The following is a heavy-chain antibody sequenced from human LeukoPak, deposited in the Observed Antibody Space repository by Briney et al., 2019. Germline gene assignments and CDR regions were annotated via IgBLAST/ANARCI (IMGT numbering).Heavy chain of an antibody. D-gene: IGHD6-19*01. CDR2: IYYSGST. Sequence: PSETLSLTCTVSGGSISSYYWSWIRQPPGKGLEWIGYIYYSGSTNYNPSLKSRVTISVDTSKNQFSLKLSSVTAADTAVYYCATAPGSGWYRATPEYYFDYWGQGTLVTVSS. J-gene: IGHJ4*02. CDR3: ATAPGSGWYRATPEYYFDY. CDR1: GGSISSYY. V-gene: IGHV4-59*01.